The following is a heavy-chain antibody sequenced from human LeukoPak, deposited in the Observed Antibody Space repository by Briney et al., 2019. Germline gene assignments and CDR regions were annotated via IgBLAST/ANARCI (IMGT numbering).Heavy chain of an antibody. Sequence: GGSLRLSCAASGFTFSSYAMHWVRQAPGKGLEWVAVISYDGSNKYYADSVKGRVTISRDNSKNTLYLQMNSLRAEDTAVYYCAREYYAVYYYYGMDVWGQGTTVTVSS. V-gene: IGHV3-30*04. CDR2: ISYDGSNK. CDR1: GFTFSSYA. D-gene: IGHD2-2*01. J-gene: IGHJ6*02. CDR3: AREYYAVYYYYGMDV.